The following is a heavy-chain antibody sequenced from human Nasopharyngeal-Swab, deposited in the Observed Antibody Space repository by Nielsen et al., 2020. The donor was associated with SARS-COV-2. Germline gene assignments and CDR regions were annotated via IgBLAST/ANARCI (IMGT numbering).Heavy chain of an antibody. J-gene: IGHJ6*02. CDR3: ARDRRQWLVRGYYYYGMDV. CDR2: ISAYNGNT. D-gene: IGHD6-19*01. Sequence: ASVKVSCKASGGTFSSYAISWVRQAPGQGLEWMGWISAYNGNTNYAQKLQGRVTMTTDTSTSTAYMELRSLRSDDTAVYYCARDRRQWLVRGYYYYGMDVWGQGTTVTVSS. CDR1: GGTFSSYA. V-gene: IGHV1-18*01.